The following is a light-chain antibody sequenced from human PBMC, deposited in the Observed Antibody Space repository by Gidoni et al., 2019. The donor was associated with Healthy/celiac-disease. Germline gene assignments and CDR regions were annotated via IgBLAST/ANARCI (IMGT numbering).Light chain of an antibody. CDR2: GAS. Sequence: EIVMTQSPATLSVSPGERATLSCRASQSVGSNLAWYQQKPGQAPRLLIYGASTRATGIPARFSGSGSGTEFTLTISSLQSEDFAVYYCQQYNNWPPSFTFGPXTKVDIK. CDR1: QSVGSN. CDR3: QQYNNWPPSFT. V-gene: IGKV3-15*01. J-gene: IGKJ3*01.